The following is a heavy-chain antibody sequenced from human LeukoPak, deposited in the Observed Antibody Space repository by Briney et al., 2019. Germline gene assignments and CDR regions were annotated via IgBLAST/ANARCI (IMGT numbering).Heavy chain of an antibody. V-gene: IGHV1-8*01. CDR1: GYTFTSYD. Sequence: ASVKVSCKASGYTFTSYDINWVRQATGQGLEWMGWMNPNSGNTGYAQKFQGRVTMTRNTSISTAYMELSSLRSEDTAVYYCARGRGDFWSGPMGYYYYYMDDWGKGTTVTVSS. CDR2: MNPNSGNT. J-gene: IGHJ6*03. D-gene: IGHD3-3*01. CDR3: ARGRGDFWSGPMGYYYYYMDD.